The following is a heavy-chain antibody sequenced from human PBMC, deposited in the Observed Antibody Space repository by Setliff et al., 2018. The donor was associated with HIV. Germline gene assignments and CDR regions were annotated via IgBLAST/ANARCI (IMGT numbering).Heavy chain of an antibody. CDR1: GITFNNVW. V-gene: IGHV3-15*01. D-gene: IGHD6-13*01. Sequence: GGSLRLSCTASGITFNNVWMNWVRQVPGKGLQWVGRIKSKIEGETRGYAAAVKGRFAISRDDSASTVYLQMHSMKTEDTAVYYCITDYGSSSWYDYWGQGTLVTVSS. CDR3: ITDYGSSSWYDY. J-gene: IGHJ4*02. CDR2: IKSKIEGETR.